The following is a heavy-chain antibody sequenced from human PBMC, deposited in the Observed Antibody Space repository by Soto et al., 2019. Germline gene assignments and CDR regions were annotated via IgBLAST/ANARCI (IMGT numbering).Heavy chain of an antibody. J-gene: IGHJ6*02. Sequence: QVRLVQSGPEVKTPGASVRVSCKSSGYTFGAYYIHWVRQAPGQGLEWMGWVSPLSGGTNIAQRLQGRLDLTNGASINTVVMELSSLRSDDTALYVCAREFESGDIGWDRWGQGTTVSVS. V-gene: IGHV1-2*02. CDR2: VSPLSGGT. CDR1: GYTFGAYY. D-gene: IGHD2-21*01. CDR3: AREFESGDIGWDR.